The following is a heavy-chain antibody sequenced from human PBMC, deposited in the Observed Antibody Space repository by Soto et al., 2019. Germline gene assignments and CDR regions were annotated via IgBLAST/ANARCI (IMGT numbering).Heavy chain of an antibody. CDR2: INYYGDST. Sequence: GGSLRLSCAASEFTFDDYGMSWVRQAPGKGLEWISGINYYGDSTAYADSVKGRFTISRDNAKNSLYLQMNSLRAEDTAVYYYANGRYYYDSSAYFAYWGQGTLVTVSS. D-gene: IGHD3-22*01. V-gene: IGHV3-20*04. CDR1: EFTFDDYG. CDR3: ANGRYYYDSSAYFAY. J-gene: IGHJ4*02.